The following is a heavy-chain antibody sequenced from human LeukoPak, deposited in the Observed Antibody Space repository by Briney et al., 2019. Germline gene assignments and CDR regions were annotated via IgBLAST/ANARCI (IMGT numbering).Heavy chain of an antibody. CDR1: GFTFSSYE. Sequence: GGSLRLSCAASGFTFSSYEMNWVRQAPGKGLEWVSYISISGSTIYYTDSVKGRFTISRDNAKNSLYLQMNSLRAEDTAVYYCAGDRTYYYDSSGYYEDYWGQGTLVTVSS. CDR3: AGDRTYYYDSSGYYEDY. V-gene: IGHV3-48*03. D-gene: IGHD3-22*01. CDR2: ISISGSTI. J-gene: IGHJ4*02.